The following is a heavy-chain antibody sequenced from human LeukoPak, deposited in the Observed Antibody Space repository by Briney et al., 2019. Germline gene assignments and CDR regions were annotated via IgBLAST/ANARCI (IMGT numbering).Heavy chain of an antibody. J-gene: IGHJ4*02. CDR1: GFTFSNYW. D-gene: IGHD6-13*01. CDR3: AKDGAAAGTGISDY. CDR2: IKTDGSEK. V-gene: IGHV3-7*03. Sequence: GGSLRLSCEGSGFTFSNYWMGWVRQAPGKGLQWVANIKTDGSEKYYVDSVKGRFTISRDNAKNSLYLQMNSLRAEDTALYYCAKDGAAAGTGISDYWGQGTLVTVSS.